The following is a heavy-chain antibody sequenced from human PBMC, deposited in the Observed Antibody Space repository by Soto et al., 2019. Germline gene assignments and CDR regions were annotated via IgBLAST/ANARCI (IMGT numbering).Heavy chain of an antibody. J-gene: IGHJ4*01. CDR3: SRGSGWWDY. D-gene: IGHD2-15*01. CDR1: GGSISSFC. V-gene: IGHV4-4*07. Sequence: SETLSLTCTVSGGSISSFCWSWIRQPAGKGLERIGRSYIGGMNTSNPSPTIRVTMSLDTSKNKFSLRLSSVTAADTAMSYCSRGSGWWDYWGHGTLVTV. CDR2: SYIGGMN.